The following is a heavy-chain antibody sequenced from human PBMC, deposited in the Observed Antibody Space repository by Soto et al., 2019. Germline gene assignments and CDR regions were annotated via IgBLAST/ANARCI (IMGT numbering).Heavy chain of an antibody. J-gene: IGHJ6*02. CDR2: IYYSGST. D-gene: IGHD6-6*01. CDR1: GGSIRSYY. V-gene: IGHV4-59*01. Sequence: QVHLQESGPGLVKPSETLSLTCTVSGGSIRSYYWSWIRQPPGKGLEFLGYIYYSGSTNYNPSLKSRVTISIDKSKNQFSLRLRSVTAADTAVYYCAGLEYYGMDVWGQGTTVTVSS. CDR3: AGLEYYGMDV.